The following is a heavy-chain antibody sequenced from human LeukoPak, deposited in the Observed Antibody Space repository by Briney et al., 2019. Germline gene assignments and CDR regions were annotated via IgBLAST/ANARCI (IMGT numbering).Heavy chain of an antibody. CDR3: ARRIRYGYTPGDY. CDR1: GGSFSGYY. Sequence: SETLSLTCAVYGGSFSGYYWSWIRQPPGKGLEWIGEINHSGSTNYNPSLKSRVTISVDTSKNQFSLKLSSVTAADTAVYYCARRIRYGYTPGDYWGQGTLVTVSS. V-gene: IGHV4-34*01. J-gene: IGHJ4*02. D-gene: IGHD5-24*01. CDR2: INHSGST.